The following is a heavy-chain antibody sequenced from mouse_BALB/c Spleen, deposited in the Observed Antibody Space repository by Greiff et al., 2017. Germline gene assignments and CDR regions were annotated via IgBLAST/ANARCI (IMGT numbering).Heavy chain of an antibody. CDR1: GYTFTSYW. CDR3: ASIYYYGSSYFFDY. V-gene: IGHV1S81*02. CDR2: INPSNGRT. D-gene: IGHD1-1*01. J-gene: IGHJ2*01. Sequence: VQLQQPGAELVKPGASVKLSCKASGYTFTSYWMHWVKQRPGQGLEWIGEINPSNGRTNYNEKFKSKATLTVDKSSSTAYMQLSSLTSEDSAVYYCASIYYYGSSYFFDYWGQGTTLTVSS.